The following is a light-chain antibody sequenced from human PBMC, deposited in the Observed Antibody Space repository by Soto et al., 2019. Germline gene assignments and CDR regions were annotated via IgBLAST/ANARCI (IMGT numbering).Light chain of an antibody. CDR1: EDISTG. CDR2: AAS. CDR3: QPADSFPLIT. J-gene: IGKJ5*01. V-gene: IGKV1-12*01. Sequence: DIPMSLSKYRESASEGYRFNMTCRFSEDISTGLAWYQQKPGKAPKLLIYAASSLQSGVPSRFSGSGSVTDCTLSSTSLQPENCATYYCQPADSFPLITNGQGTRLEIK.